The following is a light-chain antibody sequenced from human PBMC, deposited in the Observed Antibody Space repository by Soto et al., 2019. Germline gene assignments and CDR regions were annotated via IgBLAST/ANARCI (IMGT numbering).Light chain of an antibody. Sequence: QSVLTQPPSASGSPGQSVTISCTGTSSDVGGYNYVSWYQQHPGKAPKLMIYEVSKRPSGFPDRFSGSKSGNTASLTVSGLQAEDEADYYCSSYAGSKNVFGTGTKVTVL. J-gene: IGLJ1*01. V-gene: IGLV2-8*01. CDR2: EVS. CDR1: SSDVGGYNY. CDR3: SSYAGSKNV.